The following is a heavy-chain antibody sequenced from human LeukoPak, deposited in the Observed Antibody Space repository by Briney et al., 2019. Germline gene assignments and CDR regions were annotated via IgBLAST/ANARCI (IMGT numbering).Heavy chain of an antibody. CDR1: GGSISSYY. J-gene: IGHJ6*03. D-gene: IGHD6-6*01. CDR2: IYYSGST. Sequence: SETLSLTCTVSGGSISSYYWSWIRQPPGKGLEWIGYIYYSGSTYYNPSVQSRVTISEDTSRNQFFLKLTSLTAADTAVFYCARRSSSSGYYYYMDVWGKGTTVTVSS. CDR3: ARRSSSSGYYYYMDV. V-gene: IGHV4-59*08.